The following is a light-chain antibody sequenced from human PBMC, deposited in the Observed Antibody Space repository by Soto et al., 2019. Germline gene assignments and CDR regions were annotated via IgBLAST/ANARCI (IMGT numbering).Light chain of an antibody. CDR1: QSVSSN. V-gene: IGKV3-15*01. Sequence: EVVMTQSPATLSLSPGERATLSCRASQSVSSNLAWYQQKPGQAPRLLIYGASTRATGIPARFSGSGSGTDFTLTITRLEPEDSALYYCQQYGSSVTFGGGTKVDIK. CDR3: QQYGSSVT. CDR2: GAS. J-gene: IGKJ4*01.